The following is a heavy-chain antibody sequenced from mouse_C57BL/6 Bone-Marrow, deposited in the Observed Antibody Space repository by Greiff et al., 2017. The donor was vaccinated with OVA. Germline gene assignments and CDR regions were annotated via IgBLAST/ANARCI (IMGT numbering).Heavy chain of an antibody. CDR2: IWSGGST. CDR3: ANNYVDAMDY. J-gene: IGHJ4*01. V-gene: IGHV2-2*01. D-gene: IGHD1-3*01. Sequence: QVQLKESGPGLVQPSQSLSITCTVSGFSLTSYGVHWVRQSPGKGLEWLGVIWSGGSTDYNAAFISRLSISKDNSKSQVFFKMNSQQADDTAIYYCANNYVDAMDYWGQGTSVTVSS. CDR1: GFSLTSYG.